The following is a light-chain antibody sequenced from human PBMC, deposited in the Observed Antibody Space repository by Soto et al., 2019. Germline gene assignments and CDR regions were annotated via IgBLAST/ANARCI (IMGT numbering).Light chain of an antibody. V-gene: IGKV3-15*01. Sequence: EIVMTQSPATLSVSPGERATLSCRASQSVSSNLAWYQQKPGQAPRLLIYGASTRATGIPARFSGSGSGTEFTLTISSLKSEDLAVYYCQQYNNWPQTFGQGTKLEIK. CDR3: QQYNNWPQT. CDR1: QSVSSN. CDR2: GAS. J-gene: IGKJ2*01.